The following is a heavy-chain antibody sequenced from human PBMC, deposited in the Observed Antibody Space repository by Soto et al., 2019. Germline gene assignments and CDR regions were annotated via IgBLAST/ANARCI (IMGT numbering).Heavy chain of an antibody. CDR2: INVQSGDT. CDR1: GYTFTDYY. Sequence: QAQLMQVGGEVKKPGASVKVSCKASGYTFTDYYLQWVRQAAGQELEWMGWINVQSGDTNYAQKFQGRVTMTRDTSIDTAYLELRSPRSDHTAVYYCASDFWRSPPSGMDVWGQGTTVTVS. J-gene: IGHJ6*02. D-gene: IGHD3-3*01. CDR3: ASDFWRSPPSGMDV. V-gene: IGHV1-2*02.